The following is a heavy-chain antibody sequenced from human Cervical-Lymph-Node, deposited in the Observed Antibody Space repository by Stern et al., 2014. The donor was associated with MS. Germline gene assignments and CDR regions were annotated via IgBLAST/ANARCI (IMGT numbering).Heavy chain of an antibody. J-gene: IGHJ6*02. CDR2: MDPNSGKT. CDR1: GYTFTDFD. V-gene: IGHV1-8*01. Sequence: QLVQSGAEVKKPGASLKVSCKASGYTFTDFDINWVRQATGQGLEWMGWMDPNSGKTGYEQKFQGRVIMTRDTSTSTASMELSSLKPDDTAVYYCARGGYCSAGSCMYFNGMNVWGQGTTVIVSS. D-gene: IGHD2-15*01. CDR3: ARGGYCSAGSCMYFNGMNV.